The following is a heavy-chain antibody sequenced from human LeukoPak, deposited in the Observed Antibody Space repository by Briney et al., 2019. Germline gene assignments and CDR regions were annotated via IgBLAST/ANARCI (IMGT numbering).Heavy chain of an antibody. CDR1: GGTFSSYA. CDR2: IIPVFGTA. CDR3: ARVGYGSGYMDV. Sequence: SVKVSCKASGGTFSSYAISWVRQAPGQGLEWMGGIIPVFGTANYAQKFQGRVTITTDESTSTAYMELSSLRSEDTAVYYCARVGYGSGYMDVWGKGTTVTVSS. D-gene: IGHD3-10*01. V-gene: IGHV1-69*05. J-gene: IGHJ6*03.